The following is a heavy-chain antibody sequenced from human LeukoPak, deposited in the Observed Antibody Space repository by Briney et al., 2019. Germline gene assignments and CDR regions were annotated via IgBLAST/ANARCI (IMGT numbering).Heavy chain of an antibody. J-gene: IGHJ4*02. CDR1: GFTFNNYA. CDR2: ISDSGGST. CDR3: AKDRGGGPGY. D-gene: IGHD3-16*01. Sequence: GGSLRLSCAASGFTFNNYAMSWVRQAPGKGLDWLSVISDSGGSTYYADSVKGRLTISRDNSKNTLYLQMNSLRAEDTAVYYCAKDRGGGPGYWGQGTLVTVSS. V-gene: IGHV3-23*01.